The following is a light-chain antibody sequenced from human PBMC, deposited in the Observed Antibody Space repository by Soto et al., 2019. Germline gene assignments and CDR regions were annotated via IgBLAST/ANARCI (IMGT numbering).Light chain of an antibody. CDR2: AAS. J-gene: IGKJ1*01. V-gene: IGKV1-39*01. CDR3: QQSFGITWT. Sequence: DVRMTQSPSSLSASVGDSVTITCRASQSISTYLNWCQQKPGRAPKVVIYAASNLQSGVPSRFSGSGSGTDFTLTIRGLQPGDSATYFCQQSFGITWTFGQGTKVEIK. CDR1: QSISTY.